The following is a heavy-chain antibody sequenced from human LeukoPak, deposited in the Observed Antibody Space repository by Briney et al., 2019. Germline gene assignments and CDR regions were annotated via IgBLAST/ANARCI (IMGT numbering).Heavy chain of an antibody. D-gene: IGHD4-11*01. CDR1: GFTFSNYA. V-gene: IGHV3-23*01. J-gene: IGHJ4*02. CDR2: ISGSGHTT. CDR3: AKPFISNSDINYYFDY. Sequence: PGGSLRLSCAASGFTFSNYALSWVRQAPGKGLEWVSGISGSGHTTYYADSVKGRFTISRDNSKDTLDLQMNSLRAEDTAVYYCAKPFISNSDINYYFDYWGQGTLVTVSS.